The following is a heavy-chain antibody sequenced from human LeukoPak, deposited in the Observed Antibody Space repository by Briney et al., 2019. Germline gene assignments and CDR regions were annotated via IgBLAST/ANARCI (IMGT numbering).Heavy chain of an antibody. CDR1: GGSISSSSYY. CDR2: IYYSGST. Sequence: SETLSLTCTVSGGSISSSSYYWGWIRQPPGKGLEWIGSIYYSGSTYYNPSLKSRVTISVDTSKNQFSLKLSSVTAADTAVYCCARHVRDGYCSSTSSQYCGGDYWGQGTLVTVSS. V-gene: IGHV4-39*01. CDR3: ARHVRDGYCSSTSSQYCGGDY. D-gene: IGHD2-2*03. J-gene: IGHJ4*02.